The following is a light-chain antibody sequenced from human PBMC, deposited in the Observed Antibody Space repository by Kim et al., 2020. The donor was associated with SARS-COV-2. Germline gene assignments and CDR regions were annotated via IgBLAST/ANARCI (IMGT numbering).Light chain of an antibody. J-gene: IGLJ2*01. CDR2: YDS. CDR1: DIGSKS. Sequence: ATGQTATIPCGGDDIGSKSVHWHQQRPGRAPPLVMYYDSDRPSGIPERFSGSNSGNTATLSISRVEAGDEADYYCQVWDSNSDHPVFGGGTQLTVL. V-gene: IGLV3-21*04. CDR3: QVWDSNSDHPV.